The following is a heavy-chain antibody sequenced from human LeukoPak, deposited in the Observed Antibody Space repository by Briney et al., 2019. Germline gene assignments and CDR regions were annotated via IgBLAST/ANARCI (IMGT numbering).Heavy chain of an antibody. D-gene: IGHD6-19*01. Sequence: GGSLRRSCAASGFTFNSYAMSWVRQAPGKGPQSVSGITGNGGITYYADSVKGRFTISRDNSKNTLYLQMNSLRAEDTAVYYCAKGQHSDGWYSIVDYWGQGTLVTVSS. V-gene: IGHV3-23*01. CDR2: ITGNGGIT. CDR1: GFTFNSYA. J-gene: IGHJ4*02. CDR3: AKGQHSDGWYSIVDY.